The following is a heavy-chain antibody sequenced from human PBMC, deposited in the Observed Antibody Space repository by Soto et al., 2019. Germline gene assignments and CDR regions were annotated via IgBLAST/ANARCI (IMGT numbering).Heavy chain of an antibody. V-gene: IGHV3-23*01. CDR1: GFTFSSYA. Sequence: EVQLLESGGGLVQPGGSLRLSCAASGFTFSSYAMSWVRQAPGKGLEWVSAISGSGGSTYYADSVKGRFTISRDNSKNTLYLQMNSLRAEDTAVYYCASRIAVAGTITAFDLWGQGTMVTVSS. J-gene: IGHJ3*01. CDR2: ISGSGGST. D-gene: IGHD6-19*01. CDR3: ASRIAVAGTITAFDL.